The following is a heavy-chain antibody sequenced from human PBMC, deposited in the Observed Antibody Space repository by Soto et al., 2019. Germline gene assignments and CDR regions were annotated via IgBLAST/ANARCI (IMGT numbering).Heavy chain of an antibody. CDR1: GGSISSYY. CDR3: ARTTVTPPGAFDI. J-gene: IGHJ3*02. V-gene: IGHV4-59*08. Sequence: QVQLQESGPGLVKPSETLSLTCTVSGGSISSYYWSWIRQPPGKGLEWIGYIYYSGSTNYNPSLKSRVTISVDTSKNQFSLKLSSVTAADTAVYYCARTTVTPPGAFDIWGQGTMVTVSS. D-gene: IGHD4-17*01. CDR2: IYYSGST.